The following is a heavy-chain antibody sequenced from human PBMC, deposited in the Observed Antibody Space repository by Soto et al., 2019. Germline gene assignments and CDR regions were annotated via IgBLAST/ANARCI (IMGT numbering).Heavy chain of an antibody. CDR3: GRVASFYYSYMDV. V-gene: IGHV4-59*01. D-gene: IGHD6-6*01. CDR1: GGSISSYY. J-gene: IGHJ6*03. CDR2: IDNSGST. Sequence: PSETLSLTCSISGGSISSYYWSWIRQPPGKGLEWIAYIDNSGSTNYNPSLKSRVTILVDTSKNQFSLKLTSVTAEDTAAYYCGRVASFYYSYMDVLCKGTTVTVSS.